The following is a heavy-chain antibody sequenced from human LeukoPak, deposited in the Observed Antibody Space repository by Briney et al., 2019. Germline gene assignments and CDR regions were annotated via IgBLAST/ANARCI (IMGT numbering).Heavy chain of an antibody. J-gene: IGHJ4*02. V-gene: IGHV5-51*01. D-gene: IGHD3-22*01. Sequence: GESLKISCNGSGYSFTSYWIGWVRQMPGKGLEWMGIIYPGDSDTRYSPSFQGQVTISADKSISTAYLQWSSLKASDTAMYYCARRPYYYDSSGYQGFDYWGQGTLVTVSS. CDR3: ARRPYYYDSSGYQGFDY. CDR2: IYPGDSDT. CDR1: GYSFTSYW.